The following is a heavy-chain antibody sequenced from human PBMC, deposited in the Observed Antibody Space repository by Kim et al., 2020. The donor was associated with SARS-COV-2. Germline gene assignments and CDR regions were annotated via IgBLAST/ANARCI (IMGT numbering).Heavy chain of an antibody. CDR2: SP. Sequence: SPTRADAVKGRFTISRDNAKNALHLQMISLRAEDTAVYYCARGYHYGMDVWGQGTTVTVSS. CDR3: ARGYHYGMDV. J-gene: IGHJ6*02. V-gene: IGHV3-74*01.